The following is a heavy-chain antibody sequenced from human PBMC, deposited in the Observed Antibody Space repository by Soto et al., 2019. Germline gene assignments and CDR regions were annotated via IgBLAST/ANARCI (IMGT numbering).Heavy chain of an antibody. CDR1: GYTFTSYD. D-gene: IGHD2-2*02. Sequence: ASVKVSCKASGYTFTSYDINWVRQATGQGLEWMGWMNPNSGNTGYAQKFQGRVTMTRNTSISTAYMELSSLRSDDTAMYYCVRGTRDCNTVSCYTPQGSFYYGMDVWGQGTTVTVSS. CDR3: VRGTRDCNTVSCYTPQGSFYYGMDV. V-gene: IGHV1-8*01. CDR2: MNPNSGNT. J-gene: IGHJ6*02.